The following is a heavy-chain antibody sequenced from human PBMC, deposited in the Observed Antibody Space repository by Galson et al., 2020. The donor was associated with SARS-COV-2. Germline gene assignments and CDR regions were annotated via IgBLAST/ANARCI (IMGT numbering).Heavy chain of an antibody. CDR1: NGSISSDY. CDR2: FHYDGST. D-gene: IGHD6-6*01. Sequence: SQTLSLTCSVPNGSISSDYWSWIRQTPGKGLEWIGFFHYDGSTNYNPPLRSRVTISIHPSKDQFSLKLSSVTAADSAVYYCARYTTSSVAFDFWGQGTLVTVAS. J-gene: IGHJ4*02. V-gene: IGHV4-59*08. CDR3: ARYTTSSVAFDF.